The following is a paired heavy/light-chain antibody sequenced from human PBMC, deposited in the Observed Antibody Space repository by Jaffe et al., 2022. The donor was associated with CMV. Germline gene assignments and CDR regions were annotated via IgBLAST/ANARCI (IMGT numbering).Light chain of an antibody. Sequence: EIVLTQSPGTLSLSPGERATLSCRASQSVSSSYLAWYQQKPGQAPRLLIYGASSRATGIPDRFSGSGSGTDFTLTISRLEPEDFAVYYCQQYGSPWTFGQGTKVEIK. CDR3: QQYGSPWT. CDR2: GAS. J-gene: IGKJ1*01. CDR1: QSVSSSY. V-gene: IGKV3-20*01.
Heavy chain of an antibody. J-gene: IGHJ3*02. CDR3: ARDRPYYYDSSGYYELSNQHTDAFDI. V-gene: IGHV1-46*01. CDR2: INPSGGST. Sequence: QVQLVQSGAEVKKPGASVKVSCKASGYTFTSYYMHWVRQAPGQGLEWMGIINPSGGSTSYAQKFQGRVTMTRDTSTSTVYMELSSLRSEDTAVYYCARDRPYYYDSSGYYELSNQHTDAFDIWGQGTMVTVSS. D-gene: IGHD3-22*01. CDR1: GYTFTSYY.